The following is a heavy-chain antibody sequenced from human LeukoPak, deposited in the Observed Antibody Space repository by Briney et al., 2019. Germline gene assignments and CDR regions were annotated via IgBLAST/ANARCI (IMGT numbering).Heavy chain of an antibody. CDR3: ARRDGAPDIVEVPAAT. Sequence: SETLSLTCTVSGVPINSSSYYWGWIRQPPGKVLEWIGSIYYSGSTYYNPSLKSRVTISVDTSKNQFSLKLSSVTAADTAVYYCARRDGAPDIVEVPAATWGQGTLVTVSS. CDR1: GVPINSSSYY. D-gene: IGHD2-2*01. V-gene: IGHV4-39*01. CDR2: IYYSGST. J-gene: IGHJ5*02.